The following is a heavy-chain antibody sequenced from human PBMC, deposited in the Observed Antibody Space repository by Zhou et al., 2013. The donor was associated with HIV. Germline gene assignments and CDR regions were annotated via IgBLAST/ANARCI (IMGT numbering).Heavy chain of an antibody. D-gene: IGHD6-13*01. CDR1: GGTFSSYA. V-gene: IGHV1-69*05. J-gene: IGHJ6*03. Sequence: QVQLVQSGAEVKKPGSSVKVSCKASGGTFSSYAISWVRQAPGQGLEWMGGIIPIFGTANYAQKFQGRVTITTDESTSTAYMELSSLRSEDTAVYYCATATFYSSSWPFYYMDVWGKGTTVTVSS. CDR3: ATATFYSSSWPFYYMDV. CDR2: IIPIFGTA.